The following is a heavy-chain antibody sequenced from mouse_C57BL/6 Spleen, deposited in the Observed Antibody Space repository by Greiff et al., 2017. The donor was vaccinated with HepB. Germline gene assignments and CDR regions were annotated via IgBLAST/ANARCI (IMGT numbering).Heavy chain of an antibody. J-gene: IGHJ4*01. CDR2: ISSGSSTI. CDR1: GFTFSDYG. Sequence: EVKVEESGGGLVKPGGSLKLSCAASGFTFSDYGMHWVRQAPEKGLEWVAYISSGSSTIYYADTVKGRFTISRDNAKNTLFLQMTSLRSEDTAMYYCARAYRYAMDYWGQGTSVTVSS. CDR3: ARAYRYAMDY. V-gene: IGHV5-17*01.